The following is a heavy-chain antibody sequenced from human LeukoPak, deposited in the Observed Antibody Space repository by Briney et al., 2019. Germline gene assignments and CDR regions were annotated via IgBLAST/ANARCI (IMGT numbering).Heavy chain of an antibody. D-gene: IGHD3-10*01. Sequence: GASVKVSCKASGYTFTGYYMHWVRQAPGQGLEWMGWINPNSGGTNYAQKFQGRVTMTRDTSISTAYMELSRLRSDDTAVYYCATERRRDYYGSGSYYNVVDPWGQGTLVTVSS. CDR3: ATERRRDYYGSGSYYNVVDP. CDR2: INPNSGGT. J-gene: IGHJ5*02. V-gene: IGHV1-2*02. CDR1: GYTFTGYY.